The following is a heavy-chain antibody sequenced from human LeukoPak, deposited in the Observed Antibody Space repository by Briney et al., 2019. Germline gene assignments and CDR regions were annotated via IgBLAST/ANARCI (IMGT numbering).Heavy chain of an antibody. V-gene: IGHV3-21*01. Sequence: GGSLRLSCAASGFTLSSYSMNWVRQTPGKGLEWVSSISSSSSYIYYADSVKGRFTISRDNAKNSLYLQMNSLRAEDTAVYYCARGAAQGSGSYYAWVKYYYYYMDVWGKGTTVTISS. CDR2: ISSSSSYI. CDR3: ARGAAQGSGSYYAWVKYYYYYMDV. J-gene: IGHJ6*03. D-gene: IGHD3-10*01. CDR1: GFTLSSYS.